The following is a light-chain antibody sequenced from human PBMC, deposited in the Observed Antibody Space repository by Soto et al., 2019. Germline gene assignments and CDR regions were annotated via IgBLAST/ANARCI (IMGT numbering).Light chain of an antibody. CDR2: AAS. V-gene: IGKV3-20*01. J-gene: IGKJ1*01. CDR1: QSVDSTY. CDR3: QQYASSPRT. Sequence: EIVLTQSPGTLSLSPGERATLSCRASQSVDSTYLAWYQQKPGQAPRLLIYAASTRATGIPDRFSGSGSGTDFTLTIIRLEPEEFAVYYCQQYASSPRTFGQGTKVEIK.